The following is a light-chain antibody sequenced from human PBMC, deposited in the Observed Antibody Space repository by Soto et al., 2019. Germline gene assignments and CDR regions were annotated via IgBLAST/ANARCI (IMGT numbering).Light chain of an antibody. CDR2: GAS. J-gene: IGKJ4*01. V-gene: IGKV3-20*01. Sequence: EIVLTQSPGTLSLSPGERATLSCRASQSVSSSYLAWYQQKPGQAPRLLIYGASSRATGIPDRFSGRGSGTYFTHTISRLEPEDFAVYYCQQYGSSPPLTFGGGTKVEIQ. CDR1: QSVSSSY. CDR3: QQYGSSPPLT.